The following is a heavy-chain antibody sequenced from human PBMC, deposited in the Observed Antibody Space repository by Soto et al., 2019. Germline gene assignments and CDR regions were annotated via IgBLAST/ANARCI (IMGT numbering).Heavy chain of an antibody. Sequence: QVQLVESGGGVVQPGGSLRLSCAASGFTFRNHDMHWVRQAPGKGLECLAVIAYDGSNAFYRDSVKGRFTVSRDNSKNTLYLHMDSLRSEDTGVYYCARGDREDILVVVGARPGEYGIDIWGQGTTVIVSS. J-gene: IGHJ6*02. CDR2: IAYDGSNA. D-gene: IGHD2-15*01. V-gene: IGHV3-30-3*01. CDR3: ARGDREDILVVVGARPGEYGIDI. CDR1: GFTFRNHD.